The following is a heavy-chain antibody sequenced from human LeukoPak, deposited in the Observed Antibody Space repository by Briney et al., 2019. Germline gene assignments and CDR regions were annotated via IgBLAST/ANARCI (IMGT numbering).Heavy chain of an antibody. J-gene: IGHJ4*02. D-gene: IGHD1-26*01. CDR1: GGSISSYY. CDR2: IYTSGST. V-gene: IGHV4-4*07. Sequence: SETLSLTCTVSGGSISSYYWSWIRQPAGKGLEWIGRIYTSGSTNYNASLKSRVSMSVDTSKNQFSLKLSSVTAADTAVFYCARKNCGGYREFEYWGQGTLVTVSS. CDR3: ARKNCGGYREFEY.